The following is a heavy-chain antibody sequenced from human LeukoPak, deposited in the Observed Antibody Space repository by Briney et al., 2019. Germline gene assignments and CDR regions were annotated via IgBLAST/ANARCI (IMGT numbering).Heavy chain of an antibody. CDR1: GGSISSYY. CDR2: IYTSGST. J-gene: IGHJ3*02. Sequence: SETLSLTCTVSGGSISSYYWSWIRQPAGKGLEWIGRIYTSGSTNYNPSLKSRVTMSVDTSKSQFSLKLSSVTAADTAVYYCARDAYYDILTGYYPGGNDIWGQGTMVTVSS. D-gene: IGHD3-9*01. CDR3: ARDAYYDILTGYYPGGNDI. V-gene: IGHV4-4*07.